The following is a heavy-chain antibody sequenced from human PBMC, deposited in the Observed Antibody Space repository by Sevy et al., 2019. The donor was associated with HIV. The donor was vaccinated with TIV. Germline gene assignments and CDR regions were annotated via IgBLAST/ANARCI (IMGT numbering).Heavy chain of an antibody. CDR2: ISGSGGST. Sequence: GGSPRLSCAASGFTFSSYAMSWVRQAPGKGLEWVSAISGSGGSTYYADSVKGRFTISRDNSKNTLYLQMNSLRAKDTAVYYCAKDKNTYHKYGMDVWGQGTTVTVSS. CDR1: GFTFSSYA. D-gene: IGHD2-2*01. V-gene: IGHV3-23*01. J-gene: IGHJ6*02. CDR3: AKDKNTYHKYGMDV.